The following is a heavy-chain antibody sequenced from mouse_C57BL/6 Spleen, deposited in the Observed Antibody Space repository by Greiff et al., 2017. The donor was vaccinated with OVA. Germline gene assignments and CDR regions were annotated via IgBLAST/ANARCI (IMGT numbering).Heavy chain of an antibody. CDR3: ARTGATMVTAYAMDY. CDR2: IDPSDSET. D-gene: IGHD2-2*01. J-gene: IGHJ4*01. CDR1: GYTFTSYW. V-gene: IGHV1-52*01. Sequence: QVQLQQPGAELVRPGSSVKLSCKASGYTFTSYWMHWVKQRPIQGLEWIGNIDPSDSETHYNQKFKDKATLTVDKSSSTAYMQLSSLTSEDSAVYYCARTGATMVTAYAMDYWGQGTSVTVSS.